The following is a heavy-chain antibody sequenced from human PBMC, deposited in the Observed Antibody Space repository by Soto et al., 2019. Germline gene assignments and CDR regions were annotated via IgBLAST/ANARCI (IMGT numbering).Heavy chain of an antibody. CDR3: ARPASGGSRDAFDV. V-gene: IGHV5-10-1*01. Sequence: GESLKISCKASGYKFTTFWLNWVRQTPGKGLEWLGRIDPTDSFTNYSPPFEGHVTVSVDRSISTAYLQWNSLQASDTAIYYCARPASGGSRDAFDVWGQGTTVTVSS. J-gene: IGHJ3*01. CDR2: IDPTDSFT. CDR1: GYKFTTFW. D-gene: IGHD2-15*01.